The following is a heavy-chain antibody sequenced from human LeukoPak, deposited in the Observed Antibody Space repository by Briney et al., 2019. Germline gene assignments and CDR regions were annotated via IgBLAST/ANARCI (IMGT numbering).Heavy chain of an antibody. CDR2: ISSSSSYI. D-gene: IGHD2-8*01. J-gene: IGHJ3*02. Sequence: MSGGSLRLSCAASGFTFSSYSMNWVRQAPGKGLEWVSSISSSSSYIYYADSVKGRFTISRDNAKNSLYLQMNSLRAEDTAVYYCARDGVHAFDIWGQGTMVTVSS. V-gene: IGHV3-21*01. CDR3: ARDGVHAFDI. CDR1: GFTFSSYS.